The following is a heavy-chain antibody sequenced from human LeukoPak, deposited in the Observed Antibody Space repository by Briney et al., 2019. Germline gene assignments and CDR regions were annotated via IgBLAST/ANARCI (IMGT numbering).Heavy chain of an antibody. J-gene: IGHJ4*02. CDR3: ARDFRGYYGSGSLGG. V-gene: IGHV3-53*01. D-gene: IGHD3-10*01. CDR1: GFTVSSNY. Sequence: GGSLRLSCAASGFTVSSNYMSWVRQAPGKGLEWVSVIYSGGSTYYADSVKGRFTISRDNSKNTLYLQMNSLRAEDTAVYYCARDFRGYYGSGSLGGWGQGTLVTVSS. CDR2: IYSGGST.